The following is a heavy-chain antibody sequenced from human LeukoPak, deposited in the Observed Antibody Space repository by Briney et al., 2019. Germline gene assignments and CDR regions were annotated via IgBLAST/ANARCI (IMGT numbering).Heavy chain of an antibody. D-gene: IGHD1-26*01. CDR1: GVCITNDY. CDR2: MYISGST. V-gene: IGHV4-4*07. Sequence: SQTLSLTCSVSGVCITNDYWAWIRQTAGKGLEWIGRMYISGSTNYNPSLKIRVTISIDKPKNQFSLKLRSVTAADTALYYCAGEYLVGVPLDAWGEGALVTVSS. CDR3: AGEYLVGVPLDA. J-gene: IGHJ5*02.